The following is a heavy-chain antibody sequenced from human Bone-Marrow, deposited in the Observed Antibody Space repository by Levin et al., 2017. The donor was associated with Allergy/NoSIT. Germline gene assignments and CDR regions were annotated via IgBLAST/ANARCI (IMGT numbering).Heavy chain of an antibody. D-gene: IGHD1-7*01. CDR3: VKDRSSVDNWNYGGPFES. Sequence: HPGGSLRLSCEASGFTFNDFAMHWVRQIPGKGLEWVTGIMWNSARMDYADSVKGRFTISRDNAKNSLYLEMNALRVEDTALYYCVKDRSSVDNWNYGGPFESWGQGTLVSVSS. J-gene: IGHJ4*02. CDR1: GFTFNDFA. CDR2: IMWNSARM. V-gene: IGHV3-9*01.